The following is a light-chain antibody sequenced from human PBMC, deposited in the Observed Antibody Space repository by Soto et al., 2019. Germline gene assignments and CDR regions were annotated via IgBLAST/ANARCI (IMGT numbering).Light chain of an antibody. Sequence: DIVMTQSPDSLAVSLGERATIDCKSSQSVLYSSNNKHYLAWYQQKPGQPPKLLIYWASTRESGVPDRFSGSGSGTEFTLTISSLQAEDVAVYYCQQYYSTLPYTCGQGTKLEIK. CDR3: QQYYSTLPYT. V-gene: IGKV4-1*01. CDR1: QSVLYSSNNKHY. CDR2: WAS. J-gene: IGKJ2*01.